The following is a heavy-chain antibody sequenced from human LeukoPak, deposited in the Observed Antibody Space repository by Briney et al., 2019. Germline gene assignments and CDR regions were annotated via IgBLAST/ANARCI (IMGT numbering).Heavy chain of an antibody. CDR3: ARLYVGEYSSSSYYYYMDV. CDR2: IYYSGST. V-gene: IGHV4-39*01. D-gene: IGHD6-6*01. Sequence: PSETLSLTCTVSAGSISSSSYYWGWIRQPPGKGLQWIGSIYYSGSTYYNPHLKSRVTISVDTSNNQFSLKLSSVTAEDTAVYYCARLYVGEYSSSSYYYYMDVWGKGTTVTVSS. J-gene: IGHJ6*03. CDR1: AGSISSSSYY.